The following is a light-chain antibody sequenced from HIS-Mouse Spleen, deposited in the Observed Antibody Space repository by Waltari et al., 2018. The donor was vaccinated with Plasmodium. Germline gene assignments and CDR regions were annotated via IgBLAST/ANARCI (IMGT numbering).Light chain of an antibody. Sequence: SSELTQDPAVSVALGQTVRITCQGDSLRSYYASWYQQKPGQAPVLVIYGKNNRPSGIPDRCSGYSSGNTASLTITGAQAEDEADYYCNSRDSSGNHQVFGGGTKLTVL. CDR2: GKN. CDR1: SLRSYY. CDR3: NSRDSSGNHQV. J-gene: IGLJ3*02. V-gene: IGLV3-19*01.